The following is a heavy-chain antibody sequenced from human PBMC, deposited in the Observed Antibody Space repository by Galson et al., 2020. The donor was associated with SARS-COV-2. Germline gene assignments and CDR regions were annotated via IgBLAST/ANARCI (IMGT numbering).Heavy chain of an antibody. V-gene: IGHV3-48*03. CDR1: GFTFSSYE. J-gene: IGHJ3*02. CDR3: ARLARRAHGFDSRPGSFDI. CDR2: ISSSGSTI. D-gene: IGHD3-22*01. Sequence: TGGSLRLSCAASGFTFSSYEMNWVRQAPGKGLEWVSYISSSGSTIYYADSVKGRFTISRDNAKNSLYLQMNSLRAEDTAVYYCARLARRAHGFDSRPGSFDIWGQGTMVTVSS.